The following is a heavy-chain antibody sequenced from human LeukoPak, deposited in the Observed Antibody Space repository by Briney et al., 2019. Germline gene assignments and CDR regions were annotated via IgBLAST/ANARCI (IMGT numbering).Heavy chain of an antibody. CDR1: GFTFSSYG. J-gene: IGHJ4*02. D-gene: IGHD1-26*01. CDR2: ISGSGGST. CDR3: AKEYTGTFSPFPSYFDN. Sequence: GGSLRLSCAASGFTFSSYGMSWGRQAPGKGLEWVSAISGSGGSTYYADSVKGRFTISRDNSKNTLYLQMNSLRAEDTAIYYCAKEYTGTFSPFPSYFDNWGQGTLVTVSS. V-gene: IGHV3-23*01.